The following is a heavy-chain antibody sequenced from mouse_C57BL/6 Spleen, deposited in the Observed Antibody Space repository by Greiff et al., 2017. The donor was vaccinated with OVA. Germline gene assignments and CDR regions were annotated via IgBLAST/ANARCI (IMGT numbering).Heavy chain of an antibody. CDR3: ARQNGDYYAMDY. Sequence: VKLMESGPGLVAPSQSLSITCTVSGFSLTSYGVHWVRQPPGKGLEWLVVIWSDGSTNYNSALKSRLSISKDNSKSQVFLKMNSLQTDDTAMYYCARQNGDYYAMDYWGQGTSLTVSS. J-gene: IGHJ4*01. V-gene: IGHV2-6-1*01. CDR1: GFSLTSYG. D-gene: IGHD2-13*01. CDR2: IWSDGST.